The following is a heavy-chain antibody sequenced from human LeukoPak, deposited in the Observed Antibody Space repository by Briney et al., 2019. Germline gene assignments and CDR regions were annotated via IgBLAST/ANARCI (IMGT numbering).Heavy chain of an antibody. Sequence: PSETLSLTCTVSGGSISSYYWSWLRQPPGKGLEWIGYIHYSGSTNYNPSLKSRVTISVDTSKNQFSLKLSSVTAANTAVQHCASHNSDYDFWNGYSPEYNWFDPWGQGTLVTVSS. CDR1: GGSISSYY. J-gene: IGHJ5*02. CDR2: IHYSGST. D-gene: IGHD3-3*01. V-gene: IGHV4-59*12. CDR3: ASHNSDYDFWNGYSPEYNWFDP.